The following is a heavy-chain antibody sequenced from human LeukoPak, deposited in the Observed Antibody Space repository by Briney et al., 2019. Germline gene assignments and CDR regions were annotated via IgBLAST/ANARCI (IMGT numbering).Heavy chain of an antibody. CDR3: AKGYYDSNGNYYYFDY. J-gene: IGHJ4*02. CDR1: EFTFSKHD. D-gene: IGHD3-22*01. V-gene: IGHV3-30*18. Sequence: GGSLRLSCAASEFTFSKHDMHWVRQAPGKGLEWVAVISYDGSIRYYADSVKGRFTISRDNPKNTLYLQVNSLRAEDTAVYYCAKGYYDSNGNYYYFDYWGQGTLVTVSS. CDR2: ISYDGSIR.